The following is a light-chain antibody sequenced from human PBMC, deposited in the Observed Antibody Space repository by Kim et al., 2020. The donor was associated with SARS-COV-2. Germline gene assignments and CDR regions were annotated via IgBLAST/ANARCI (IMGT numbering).Light chain of an antibody. CDR1: NIGSKS. CDR3: QVWDSSSDHPV. CDR2: YDS. Sequence: SYELTQPPSVSVAPGKTARITCGGNNIGSKSVHWYQQKPGQAPVLVIYYDSDRPSGIPERFSGSNSGNTATLTISRVEAGDEADYYCQVWDSSSDHPVFGGGAQVTDL. J-gene: IGLJ3*02. V-gene: IGLV3-21*04.